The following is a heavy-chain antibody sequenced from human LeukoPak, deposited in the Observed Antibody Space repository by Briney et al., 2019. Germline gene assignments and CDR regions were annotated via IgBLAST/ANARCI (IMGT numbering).Heavy chain of an antibody. CDR3: ERGITYYYGSGRYYFDY. J-gene: IGHJ4*02. CDR1: GGSISSYY. CDR2: IYYSGST. V-gene: IGHV4-59*01. Sequence: PSETLSLTCTVSGGSISSYYWSWIRQPPGKGLEWIGYIYYSGSTNYNPSLKSRVTISVDTSKNQFSLKLSSVTAADTAVYYCERGITYYYGSGRYYFDYWGQGTLVTVSS. D-gene: IGHD3-10*01.